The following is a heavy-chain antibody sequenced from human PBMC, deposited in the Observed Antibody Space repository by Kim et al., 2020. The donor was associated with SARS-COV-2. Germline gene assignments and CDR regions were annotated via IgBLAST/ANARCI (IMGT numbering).Heavy chain of an antibody. CDR1: GGSISSSSYY. V-gene: IGHV4-39*01. CDR2: IYYSGST. CDR3: ARLQLRRIMIFGVVEKGNLFDP. D-gene: IGHD3-3*01. J-gene: IGHJ5*02. Sequence: SETLSLTCTVSGGSISSSSYYWGWIRQPPGKGLEWIGSIYYSGSTYYNPSLKSRVTISVDTSKNQFSLKLSSVTAADTAVYYCARLQLRRIMIFGVVEKGNLFDPWGQGTLVTVSS.